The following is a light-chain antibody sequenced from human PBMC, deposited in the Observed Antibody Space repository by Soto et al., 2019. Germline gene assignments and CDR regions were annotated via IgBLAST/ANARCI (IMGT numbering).Light chain of an antibody. CDR2: SAS. Sequence: DIQMTQSPSSVSASVGDRVTITCRASQGTSNWLAWYQQKPGKAPKLLIYSASSLLSGVPSRFSASGFGTHFTLTINSLQPEDFATCFCQQGYSFPLLTFGGGTKVEI. J-gene: IGKJ4*01. CDR1: QGTSNW. V-gene: IGKV1-12*01. CDR3: QQGYSFPLLT.